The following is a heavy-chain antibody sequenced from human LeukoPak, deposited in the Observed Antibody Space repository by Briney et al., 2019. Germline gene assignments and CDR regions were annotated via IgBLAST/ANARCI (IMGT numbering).Heavy chain of an antibody. Sequence: GASVKVSCKASGYTFTSYAMHWVRQAPGQRLEWMGWINAGNGNTKYSQKFQGRVTITRDTSAGTAYMELSSLRSEDTAVYYCARDLPYSSGWLGYWGQGTLVTVSS. D-gene: IGHD6-19*01. CDR3: ARDLPYSSGWLGY. CDR1: GYTFTSYA. J-gene: IGHJ4*02. V-gene: IGHV1-3*01. CDR2: INAGNGNT.